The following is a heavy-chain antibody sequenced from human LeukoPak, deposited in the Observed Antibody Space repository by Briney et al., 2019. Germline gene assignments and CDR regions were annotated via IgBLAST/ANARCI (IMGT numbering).Heavy chain of an antibody. CDR1: GFTFSSYS. D-gene: IGHD1-26*01. CDR2: ISSSSSYI. V-gene: IGHV3-21*01. Sequence: GGSLRLSCAASGFTFSSYSMNWVRQAPGKGLEWVSSISSSSSYIYYADSVKGRFTISRDNAKNSLYLQMNSLRAEDTAVYYCATTRSESYFSPFDYWGQGTLVTVSS. CDR3: ATTRSESYFSPFDY. J-gene: IGHJ4*02.